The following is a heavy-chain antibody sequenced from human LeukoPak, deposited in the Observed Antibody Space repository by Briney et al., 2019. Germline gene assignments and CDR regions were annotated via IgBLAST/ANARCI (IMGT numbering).Heavy chain of an antibody. J-gene: IGHJ4*02. CDR2: INPNSGGT. Sequence: ASVTVSFTSSVYTFSDYYMHWVRQAPGQGLGWMGWINPNSGGTNYSQKFQGRVTMTRDTSISTAYMELNSLTSEDTDVYYYASEGVISSSFDYWGQGTLVTVSS. CDR1: VYTFSDYY. D-gene: IGHD3-10*01. CDR3: ASEGVISSSFDY. V-gene: IGHV1-2*02.